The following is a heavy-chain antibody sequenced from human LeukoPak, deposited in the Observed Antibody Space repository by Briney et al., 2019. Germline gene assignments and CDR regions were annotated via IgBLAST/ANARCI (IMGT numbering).Heavy chain of an antibody. CDR3: ARGHYGLDI. V-gene: IGHV3-11*01. CDR1: GFTFSDHY. Sequence: GRSLRLSCVGSGFTFSDHYVSWIRQAPGKGLEWVSYISGSGSEIYYADSVKGRFTISRDNAENSVYLQMTSLRAEDSAVYYCARGHYGLDIWGQGTTVTVSS. J-gene: IGHJ6*02. CDR2: ISGSGSEI.